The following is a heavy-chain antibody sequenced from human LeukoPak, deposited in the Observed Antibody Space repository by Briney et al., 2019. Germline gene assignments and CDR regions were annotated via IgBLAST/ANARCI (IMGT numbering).Heavy chain of an antibody. Sequence: GGSLRLSCAASGFTFSSYSMNWVRQAPGKGLEWVSYISSRSSSIYYADSVKGRFTLSRENAKNSLYLQMNSLRDEDTAVYYCARGDYGDRDLDYWGQGTLVTVSS. CDR1: GFTFSSYS. V-gene: IGHV3-48*02. J-gene: IGHJ4*02. D-gene: IGHD4-17*01. CDR3: ARGDYGDRDLDY. CDR2: ISSRSSSI.